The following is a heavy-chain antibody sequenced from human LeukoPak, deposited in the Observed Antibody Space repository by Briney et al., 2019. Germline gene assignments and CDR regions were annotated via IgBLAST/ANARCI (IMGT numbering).Heavy chain of an antibody. D-gene: IGHD2-2*02. Sequence: PSEAPSLTCTVSGGSINTDTYYWGWIRQSPGTGLEWIASIYYSGTTRYNSALKRRVTISIDTTKNQFSLKVRSVTAADTAVYYCARHRRASIDFDPWGQGTLVTVSS. V-gene: IGHV4-39*01. J-gene: IGHJ5*02. CDR2: IYYSGTT. CDR3: ARHRRASIDFDP. CDR1: GGSINTDTYY.